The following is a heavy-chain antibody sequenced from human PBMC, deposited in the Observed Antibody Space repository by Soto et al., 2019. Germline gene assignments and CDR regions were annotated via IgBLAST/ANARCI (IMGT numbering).Heavy chain of an antibody. Sequence: SETLSLTCTVSGGSISSSSYSWSWIRQPPGKGLEWIGYMYHSGSTYYNPSLKSRVTISIDRSKNQFSLKLTSVTAADTAVYYCARDKITGLFDYWGQGTLVTVSS. J-gene: IGHJ4*02. V-gene: IGHV4-30-2*01. CDR1: GGSISSSSYS. CDR2: MYHSGST. D-gene: IGHD2-8*02. CDR3: ARDKITGLFDY.